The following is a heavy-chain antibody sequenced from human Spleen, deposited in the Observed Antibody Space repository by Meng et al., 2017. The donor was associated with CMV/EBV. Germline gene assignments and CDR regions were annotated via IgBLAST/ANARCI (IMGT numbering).Heavy chain of an antibody. CDR2: ISGYNGNT. J-gene: IGHJ4*02. CDR1: GYTFSSYG. CDR3: ARGGSNWNYYDCFEH. D-gene: IGHD1-7*01. V-gene: IGHV1-18*01. Sequence: ASVKVSCKASGYTFSSYGISWVRQAPGQGLEWMGWISGYNGNTNYAQTLQGRATMTTDTSTSTAYMELRSLRSDDTAAYYCARGGSNWNYYDCFEHWGQGTLVTVSS.